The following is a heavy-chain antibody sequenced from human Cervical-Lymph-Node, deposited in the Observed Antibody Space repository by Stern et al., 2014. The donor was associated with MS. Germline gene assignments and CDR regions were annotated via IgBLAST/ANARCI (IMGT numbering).Heavy chain of an antibody. Sequence: QMQLVQSGAEVKKPGSSVKVSCKASGGTFTSYAITWVRQAPGQGLQWMGGIIPIFGTAKYAQNFQGRVTVTADASTSTAYMELSSLRSEDTAVYYCAREAGIAVAGTSWYFDLWGRGTLVTVSS. CDR1: GGTFTSYA. V-gene: IGHV1-69*01. J-gene: IGHJ2*01. CDR2: IIPIFGTA. D-gene: IGHD6-19*01. CDR3: AREAGIAVAGTSWYFDL.